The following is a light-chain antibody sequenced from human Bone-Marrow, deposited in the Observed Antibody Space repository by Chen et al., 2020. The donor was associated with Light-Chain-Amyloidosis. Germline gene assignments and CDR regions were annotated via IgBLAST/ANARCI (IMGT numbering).Light chain of an antibody. CDR3: QSADSSGTYEVI. CDR2: RDT. CDR1: DLPTKY. J-gene: IGLJ2*01. V-gene: IGLV3-25*03. Sequence: SYELTQPPSVSVSPGQTARITCSGDDLPTKYAYWYQQKPGQAPVLVIHRDTERPSGISERFSGSSSGTTATLTSSGVQAKDEADYHCQSADSSGTYEVIFGGGTKLTVL.